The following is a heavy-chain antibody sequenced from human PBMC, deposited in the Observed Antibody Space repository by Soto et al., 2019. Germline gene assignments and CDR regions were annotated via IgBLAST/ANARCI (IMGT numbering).Heavy chain of an antibody. CDR1: GFPFSDYY. J-gene: IGHJ4*02. Sequence: QVQLVESGGDLVKPGGSLRLSCAASGFPFSDYYMSWIRQAPGKGLEWVSSIGSSSSYTNYADSVKGRSTISRDNAKNSLYLQMNSLRADDTAVYYCARRRPTGYYNYWGQGTLVTVSA. CDR2: IGSSSSYT. D-gene: IGHD3-9*01. CDR3: ARRRPTGYYNY. V-gene: IGHV3-11*05.